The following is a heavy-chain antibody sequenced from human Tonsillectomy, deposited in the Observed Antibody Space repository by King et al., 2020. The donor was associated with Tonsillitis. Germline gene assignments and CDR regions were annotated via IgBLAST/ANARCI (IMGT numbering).Heavy chain of an antibody. J-gene: IGHJ6*01. D-gene: IGHD4-17*01. CDR1: GFTITDNY. Sequence: QLVQSGGGLVQPGGSRRLSCAASGFTITDNYMSWVRQSPGKGLEWVAVIYGGGSTFYADSVKGRFTISRHNGKNTLYLQMKSLRVEDTAVYYCARDLNFGDYNYYYGMDV. CDR2: IYGGGST. CDR3: ARDLNFGDYNYYYGMDV. V-gene: IGHV3-53*04.